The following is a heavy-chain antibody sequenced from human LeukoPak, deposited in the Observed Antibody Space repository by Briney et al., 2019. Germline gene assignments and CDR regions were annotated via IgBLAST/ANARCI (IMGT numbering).Heavy chain of an antibody. CDR2: INHSGST. V-gene: IGHV4-34*01. CDR1: GGSSSGYY. D-gene: IGHD5-18*01. J-gene: IGHJ4*02. Sequence: PSETLSLTCADYGGSSSGYYWRWIRQPPGKELEWIGEINHSGSTNYNPSLKSRVTISVDTSKNQFSLKLSSVTAADTAVYYCARGASWIQLMLLFDYWGQGTLVTVSS. CDR3: ARGASWIQLMLLFDY.